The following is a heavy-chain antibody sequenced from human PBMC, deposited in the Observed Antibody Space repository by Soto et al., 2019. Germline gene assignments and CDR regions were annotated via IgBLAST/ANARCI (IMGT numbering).Heavy chain of an antibody. CDR2: ISYDGSNK. CDR3: ARDQYSGVRGVIIHGNYGMDV. V-gene: IGHV3-30-3*01. Sequence: QVQLVESGGGVVQPGRSLRLSCAASGFTFSSYAMHWVRQAPGKGLEWVAVISYDGSNKYYADSVKGRFTISRDNSKNXLXLXKNSLRAEDTAVYYCARDQYSGVRGVIIHGNYGMDVWGQGTTVTVSS. D-gene: IGHD3-10*01. J-gene: IGHJ6*02. CDR1: GFTFSSYA.